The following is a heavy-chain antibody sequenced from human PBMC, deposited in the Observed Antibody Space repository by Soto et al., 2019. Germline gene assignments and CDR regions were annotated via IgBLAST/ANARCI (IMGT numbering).Heavy chain of an antibody. Sequence: EVQLLESGGGLVQPGGSLRLSCAASGFTFSNYCMSWVRQAPGKGLEWVSALPEIGTNTYYADSVKGRFTISRDNSENTVCLQINNLRAGDTAVYYCAKKSGVGATWYFDYWGQGTLVTVSS. CDR3: AKKSGVGATWYFDY. V-gene: IGHV3-23*01. CDR2: LPEIGTNT. D-gene: IGHD1-26*01. CDR1: GFTFSNYC. J-gene: IGHJ4*02.